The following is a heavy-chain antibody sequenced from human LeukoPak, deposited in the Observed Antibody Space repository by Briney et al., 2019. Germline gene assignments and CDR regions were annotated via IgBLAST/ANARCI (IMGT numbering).Heavy chain of an antibody. D-gene: IGHD6-13*01. CDR2: INPNTGGT. V-gene: IGHV1-2*02. CDR1: GYTFTSYA. CDR3: ARVKGQQLIPFDY. J-gene: IGHJ4*02. Sequence: GASVKVSCKASGYTFTSYAMNWVRQAPGQGLEWMGWINPNTGGTHYAQKFQGRVTISRDTSISTAYMELSRLRSDDTAVYYCARVKGQQLIPFDYWGQGTLVTVSS.